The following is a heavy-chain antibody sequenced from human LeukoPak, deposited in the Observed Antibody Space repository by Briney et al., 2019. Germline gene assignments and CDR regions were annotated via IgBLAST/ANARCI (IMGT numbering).Heavy chain of an antibody. J-gene: IGHJ4*02. Sequence: GGSLRLSCAASGFTFDDYAMHWVRQAPGKGLEWVSLISGDGGSTYYVDSVKGRFTISSDNSNNSLYLQMNSLTTEDTALYYCAKDNGDYGDYYFDYWGQGTLVTVSS. D-gene: IGHD4-17*01. CDR1: GFTFDDYA. CDR2: ISGDGGST. CDR3: AKDNGDYGDYYFDY. V-gene: IGHV3-43*02.